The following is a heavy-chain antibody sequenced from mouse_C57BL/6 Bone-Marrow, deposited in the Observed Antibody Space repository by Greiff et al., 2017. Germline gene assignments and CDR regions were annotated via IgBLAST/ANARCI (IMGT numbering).Heavy chain of an antibody. D-gene: IGHD1-1*01. V-gene: IGHV5-4*01. J-gene: IGHJ3*01. CDR1: GFTFSSYA. CDR3: ARDYYGSSYGAY. Sequence: LVESGGGLVKPGGSLTLSCAASGFTFSSYAMSWVRQTPEKRLEWVATISDGGSYTYYPDNVKGRFTISRDNAKNNLYLQMSHLKSEDTAMYYWARDYYGSSYGAYWGQGTLVTVSA. CDR2: ISDGGSYT.